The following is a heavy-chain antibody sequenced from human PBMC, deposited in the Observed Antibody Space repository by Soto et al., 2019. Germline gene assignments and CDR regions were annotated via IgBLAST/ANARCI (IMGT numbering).Heavy chain of an antibody. CDR1: GYTFTSYD. J-gene: IGHJ6*02. CDR3: ARLTEPAAILDYYGMDV. CDR2: MNPNSGNT. Sequence: QVQLVQSGAEVKKPGASVKVSCKASGYTFTSYDINWVRQATGQVLEWMGWMNPNSGNTGYAQKFQGRVTMTRNTSISKAYMELSSMRSEDTAVYYCARLTEPAAILDYYGMDVWGQGTTVTVSS. V-gene: IGHV1-8*01. D-gene: IGHD2-2*01.